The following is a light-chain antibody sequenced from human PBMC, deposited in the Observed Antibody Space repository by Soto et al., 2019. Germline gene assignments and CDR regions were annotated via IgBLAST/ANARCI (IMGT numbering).Light chain of an antibody. J-gene: IGLJ2*01. CDR1: SGDVGGYNY. Sequence: QSALTQPASVSGSLGQSITISCTGTSGDVGGYNYVSWYQHHPGKAPKLMIYDVTTRPSGVSNRFSGSKSGNTASLTISGLQAEDEADYYCSSYTSSSTRVFGGGTKLTVL. CDR3: SSYTSSSTRV. V-gene: IGLV2-14*03. CDR2: DVT.